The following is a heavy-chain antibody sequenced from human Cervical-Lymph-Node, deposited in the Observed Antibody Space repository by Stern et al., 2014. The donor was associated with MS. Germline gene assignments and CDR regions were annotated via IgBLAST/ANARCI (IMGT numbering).Heavy chain of an antibody. CDR2: IYYDGSNR. D-gene: IGHD4-23*01. Sequence: VQRVESGGGVVQPGRSLRLSCAAAGFTFSSRGMHWVRQAPGKGLEWVEIIYYDGSNRYYADSVKGRFTISRDNSKNTLYLQMNSLRAEDTAVYYCAREGGNTAEYFQHWGQGPLVTVSS. V-gene: IGHV3-33*01. CDR1: GFTFSSRG. CDR3: AREGGNTAEYFQH. J-gene: IGHJ1*01.